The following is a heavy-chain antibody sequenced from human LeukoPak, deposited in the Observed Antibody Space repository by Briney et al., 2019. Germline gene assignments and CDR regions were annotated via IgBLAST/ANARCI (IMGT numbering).Heavy chain of an antibody. Sequence: SETPSLTCAVSGYSISSGYYWGWIRQPPGKGLEWIGSIYHSGSTYYNPSLKSRVTISADTSKNQFFLKLSSVTAADTAVYYCAKTRTGPYYFDYWGQGTLVTVSS. CDR2: IYHSGST. J-gene: IGHJ4*02. CDR3: AKTRTGPYYFDY. CDR1: GYSISSGYY. V-gene: IGHV4-38-2*01.